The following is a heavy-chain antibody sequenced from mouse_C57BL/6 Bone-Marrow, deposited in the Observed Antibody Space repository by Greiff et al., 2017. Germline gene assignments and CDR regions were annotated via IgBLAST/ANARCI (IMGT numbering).Heavy chain of an antibody. J-gene: IGHJ1*03. CDR1: GYTFTDYY. D-gene: IGHD2-5*01. CDR3: AGRGYSNYCYWYFDV. V-gene: IGHV1-75*01. Sequence: VQLQQSGPELVKPGASVKISCKASGYTFTDYYINWVKQRPGQGLEWIGWIFPGSGSTYYNEKFKGKATLTVDKSSSTAYMLLSSLTSEDSAVYFCAGRGYSNYCYWYFDVWGTGTTVTVSS. CDR2: IFPGSGST.